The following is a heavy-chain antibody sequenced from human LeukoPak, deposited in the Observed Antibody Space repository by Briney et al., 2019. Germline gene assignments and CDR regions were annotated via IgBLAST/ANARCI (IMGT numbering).Heavy chain of an antibody. CDR3: ASGVVPAAIGTRGRYFDY. CDR1: GGTFSSYA. D-gene: IGHD2-2*01. Sequence: SVKVSCKASGGTFSSYAISWVRQAPGQGLEWMGGIIPIFGTANYAQKFQGRVTITTDESTSTAYMELSSLRSEDTAVYYCASGVVPAAIGTRGRYFDYWGQGTLVTVSS. V-gene: IGHV1-69*05. J-gene: IGHJ4*02. CDR2: IIPIFGTA.